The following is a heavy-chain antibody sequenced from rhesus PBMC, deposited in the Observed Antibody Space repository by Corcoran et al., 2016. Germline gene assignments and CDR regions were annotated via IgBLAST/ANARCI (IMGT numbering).Heavy chain of an antibody. Sequence: QLQLQESGPGLVKPSETLSLTCAVSGGSIRSSYWIWIRQAPGQGLEWIGDIYGMGKSNKYTPSRKRRVTLSVDTSKAQLALKPSSVTAADTAVYYWARDRGRAAVNDRFDVWGPGVLVTVSS. J-gene: IGHJ5-1*01. D-gene: IGHD6-25*01. V-gene: IGHV4-169*02. CDR1: GGSIRSSY. CDR3: ARDRGRAAVNDRFDV. CDR2: IYGMGKSN.